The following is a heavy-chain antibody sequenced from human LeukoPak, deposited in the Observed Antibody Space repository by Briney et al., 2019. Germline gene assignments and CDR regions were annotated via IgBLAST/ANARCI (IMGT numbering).Heavy chain of an antibody. J-gene: IGHJ5*02. Sequence: GASVKVSCKASGYTFTSYDINWVRQAPGQGLEWMGRIIPILGIANYAQKFQGRVTITADKSTSTAYMELSSLRSEDTAVYYCQSPHSYYGSGRDPPDWFDPWGQGTLVTVSS. CDR2: IIPILGIA. CDR3: QSPHSYYGSGRDPPDWFDP. CDR1: GYTFTSYD. V-gene: IGHV1-69*04. D-gene: IGHD3-10*01.